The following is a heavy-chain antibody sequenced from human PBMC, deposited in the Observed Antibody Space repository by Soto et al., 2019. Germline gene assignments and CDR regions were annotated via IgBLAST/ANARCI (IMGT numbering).Heavy chain of an antibody. V-gene: IGHV3-48*01. D-gene: IGHD4-17*01. CDR1: GFIFSDYS. CDR2: ISSSSRTI. J-gene: IGHJ4*02. Sequence: EVQLVESGGGLVQPGGSLRLSCAASGFIFSDYSMNWVRQGPGKGLEWTSYISSSSRTIHYADSVKGRFTVSRENAKNSLYLQMDSLRVDDTAVYYCARDLFYGDPDSWGQGSLVTVSS. CDR3: ARDLFYGDPDS.